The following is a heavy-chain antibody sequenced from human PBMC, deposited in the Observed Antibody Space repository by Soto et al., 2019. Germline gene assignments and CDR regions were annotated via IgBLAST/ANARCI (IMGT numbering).Heavy chain of an antibody. J-gene: IGHJ4*02. V-gene: IGHV3-23*01. D-gene: IGHD1-7*01. CDR2: ISARGDNT. CDR3: EKDTGVTATELELLV. Sequence: QAGGSRRRSCTVSGISFSNYAMTCVLQASAKGLEWVSAISARGDNTYYADSVKGRFTIARDNSKNTLYLQMSSLRGEDTAVYYCEKDTGVTATELELLVWGQGPLVTFAS. CDR1: GISFSNYA.